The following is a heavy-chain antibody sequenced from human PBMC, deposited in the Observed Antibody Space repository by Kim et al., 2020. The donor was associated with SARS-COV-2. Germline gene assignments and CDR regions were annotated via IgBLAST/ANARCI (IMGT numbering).Heavy chain of an antibody. CDR2: IKSDGSST. V-gene: IGHV3-74*01. CDR3: ARDPDSRGYSDFDY. J-gene: IGHJ4*02. CDR1: GFTISSYW. D-gene: IGHD3-22*01. Sequence: GGSLRLSCAASGFTISSYWMHWVRQAPGKGLVWVSRIKSDGSSTSYADSVKGRFTISRDNAKNTLYLQMNSLRAEDTAMYYCARDPDSRGYSDFDYWGQGTLVTVSS.